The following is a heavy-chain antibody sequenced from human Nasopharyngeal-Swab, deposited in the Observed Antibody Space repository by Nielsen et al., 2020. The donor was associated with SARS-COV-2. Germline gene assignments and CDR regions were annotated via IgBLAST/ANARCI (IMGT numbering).Heavy chain of an antibody. D-gene: IGHD1-26*01. J-gene: IGHJ4*02. CDR2: VCYSGST. V-gene: IGHV4-39*01. CDR3: ARLAGATRGYYFDY. CDR1: GGSIISNSYY. Sequence: SETLSLTCTVSGGSIISNSYYWGWIRQPPGKGLEWIGSVCYSGSTYYNPSLKSRVTISVDTSNNQFSLKLSSLTAADTAVYYCARLAGATRGYYFDYWGQGILVTVFS.